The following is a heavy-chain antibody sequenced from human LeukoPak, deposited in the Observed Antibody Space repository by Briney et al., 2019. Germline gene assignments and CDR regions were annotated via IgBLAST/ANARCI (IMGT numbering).Heavy chain of an antibody. Sequence: GGSLRLSCAASGFTFSSYAMSWVRQAPGKGLEWVSAISGSGGSTYYADSVKGRFTISRDNAKNSLYLQMNSLRAEDTAVYYCARESRQWLVLGGVDYWGQGTLVTVSS. CDR1: GFTFSSYA. J-gene: IGHJ4*02. V-gene: IGHV3-23*01. D-gene: IGHD6-19*01. CDR3: ARESRQWLVLGGVDY. CDR2: ISGSGGST.